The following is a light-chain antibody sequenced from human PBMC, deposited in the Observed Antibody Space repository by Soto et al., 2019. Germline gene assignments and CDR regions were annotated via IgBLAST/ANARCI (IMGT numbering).Light chain of an antibody. J-gene: IGKJ2*01. CDR3: QQSSNSPMYT. Sequence: DIQLIQSPSSLSASVGDRVSITCRASQSIAYYLNWFQQRPGQAPKLLIYAASSLQSGVPSRFSGSGSGTDFTLTISSLQPEDSATYYCQQSSNSPMYTFGQGTTL. CDR1: QSIAYY. V-gene: IGKV1-39*01. CDR2: AAS.